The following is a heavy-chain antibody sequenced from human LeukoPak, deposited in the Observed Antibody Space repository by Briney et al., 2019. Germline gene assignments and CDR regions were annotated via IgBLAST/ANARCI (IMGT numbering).Heavy chain of an antibody. V-gene: IGHV1-2*02. CDR3: ARDASSSTTLDL. J-gene: IGHJ5*02. D-gene: IGHD4-11*01. CDR2: INPNSGGT. CDR1: GYTFTGYY. Sequence: GASVKVSCKASGYTFTGYYIHWVRQAPGQGLEWMGWINPNSGGTNLAQKFQGSVTMTRDTSITTAYMELSRLRSDDTAVYYCARDASSSTTLDLWGQGTLVTVSS.